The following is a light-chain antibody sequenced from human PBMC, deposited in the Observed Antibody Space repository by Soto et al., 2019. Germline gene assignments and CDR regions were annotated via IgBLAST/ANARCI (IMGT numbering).Light chain of an antibody. CDR3: QQVNVYPST. CDR2: DAS. J-gene: IGKJ4*01. V-gene: IGKV1-9*01. Sequence: IQLTQSQSSLSASVGDRFTITGLASQGISSYLGWYQQKAGKAPNLLIYDASTLHSGVPSRFSGGGSGTDFTLTISSLPPEDFETYYCQQVNVYPSTFGGGTKVDIK. CDR1: QGISSY.